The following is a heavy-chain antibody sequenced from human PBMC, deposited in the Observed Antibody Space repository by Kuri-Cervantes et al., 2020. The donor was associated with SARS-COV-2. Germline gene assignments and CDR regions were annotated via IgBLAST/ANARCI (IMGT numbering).Heavy chain of an antibody. CDR3: AREDRTSGRYDY. D-gene: IGHD1-26*01. CDR1: GVSIGSGNYY. V-gene: IGHV4-61*09. Sequence: SQTLSLTCAVSGVSIGSGNYYWTWIRLPAGKGLEWVGYIYASGTTYYNPSLESRVSISVDTSKNHFSLKLSPVTAADTAVYYCAREDRTSGRYDYWGQGTLVTVSS. CDR2: IYASGTT. J-gene: IGHJ4*02.